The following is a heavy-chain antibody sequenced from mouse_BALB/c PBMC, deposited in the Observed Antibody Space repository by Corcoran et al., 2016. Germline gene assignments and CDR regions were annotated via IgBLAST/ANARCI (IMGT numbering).Heavy chain of an antibody. D-gene: IGHD2-3*01. Sequence: VQLQQSGAELVKPGASVKLSCTAAGFNIKDTYMHGGKQRPEQGLEWIGRIDPANGNTKYDPKFQGKATITADTSSNIAYLQLSSLTSEDTAVYYCAPIYDGYYDAYWGQGTLVTVSA. J-gene: IGHJ3*01. CDR3: APIYDGYYDAY. CDR2: IDPANGNT. CDR1: GFNIKDTY. V-gene: IGHV14-3*02.